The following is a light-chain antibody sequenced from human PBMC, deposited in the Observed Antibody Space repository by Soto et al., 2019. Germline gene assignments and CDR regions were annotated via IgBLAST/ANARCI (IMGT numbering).Light chain of an antibody. CDR2: DAS. Sequence: DIQMTQSPSTLSASVGDRVTITCRASQSISTWLVWYQQKPGKAPKVLIYDASSLQSGVPSRFSGHGSGTDFTLTIISLQPDDSAIYYCQQYKTYTTCGQGTKLEIK. V-gene: IGKV1-5*01. J-gene: IGKJ2*01. CDR3: QQYKTYTT. CDR1: QSISTW.